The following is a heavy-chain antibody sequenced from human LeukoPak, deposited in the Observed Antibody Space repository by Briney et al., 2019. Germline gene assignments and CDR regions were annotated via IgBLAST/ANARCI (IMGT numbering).Heavy chain of an antibody. V-gene: IGHV1-69*13. J-gene: IGHJ4*02. Sequence: SVKVSCKASGGTFRDYPLSWVRQAPGQGLEWMGGIIPMFGTAKYAQNFEGRVKITADESTSTAYMELSSLRSEDTAVYYCARVSDYVWGSYPTDYWGQGTQVTVSS. CDR3: ARVSDYVWGSYPTDY. D-gene: IGHD3-16*02. CDR2: IIPMFGTA. CDR1: GGTFRDYP.